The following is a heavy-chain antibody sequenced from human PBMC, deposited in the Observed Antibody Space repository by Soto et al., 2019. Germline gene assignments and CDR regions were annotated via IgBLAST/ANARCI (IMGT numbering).Heavy chain of an antibody. D-gene: IGHD3-3*01. CDR1: GFTFSSYW. CDR2: IKQDGSEK. Sequence: GGSLRLSCAASGFTFSSYWMSWVRQAPGKGLEWVANIKQDGSEKYYVDSVKGRFTISRDNAKNSLYLQMNSLRAEDTAVYYCARVGLDYDFWSGYYTPPQFDYWGQGTLVTVSS. CDR3: ARVGLDYDFWSGYYTPPQFDY. J-gene: IGHJ4*02. V-gene: IGHV3-7*01.